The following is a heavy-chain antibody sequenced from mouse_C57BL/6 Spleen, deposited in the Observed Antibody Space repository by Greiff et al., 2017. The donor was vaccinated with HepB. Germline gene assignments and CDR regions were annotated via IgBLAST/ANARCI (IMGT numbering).Heavy chain of an antibody. Sequence: EVQLQQSVAELVRPGASVKLSCTASGFNIKNTYMHWVKQRPEQGLEWIGRIDPANGNTKYAPKFQGKATITADTSSNTAYLQLSSLTSEDTAIYYCARCPITTVVAYYFDYWGQGTTLTVSS. CDR2: IDPANGNT. J-gene: IGHJ2*01. CDR3: ARCPITTVVAYYFDY. D-gene: IGHD1-1*01. V-gene: IGHV14-3*01. CDR1: GFNIKNTY.